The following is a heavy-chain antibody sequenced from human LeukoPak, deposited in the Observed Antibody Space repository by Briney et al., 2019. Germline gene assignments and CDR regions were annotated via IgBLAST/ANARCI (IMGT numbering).Heavy chain of an antibody. CDR2: MNPNSGNT. J-gene: IGHJ6*02. Sequence: GASVTVSCKASGYTFTSYDINWVRQATGQGLEWMGWMNPNSGNTGYAQKFQGRVTMTRNTSISTAYMELSSLRSEDTAVYYCARYYYDSSGYYPLVYGMDVWGQGTTVTVSS. CDR1: GYTFTSYD. D-gene: IGHD3-22*01. CDR3: ARYYYDSSGYYPLVYGMDV. V-gene: IGHV1-8*01.